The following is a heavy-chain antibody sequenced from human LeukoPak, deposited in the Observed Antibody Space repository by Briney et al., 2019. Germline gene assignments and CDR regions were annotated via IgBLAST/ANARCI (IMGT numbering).Heavy chain of an antibody. Sequence: PGGSLRLSCAASGFTFSSYWMSWVRQAPGKGLEWVGRIRSKTDGGKTDYAAPVKGRFTISRDDSKNTLYLQMDSLKTEDTAVYYCTIPASGYSYGVLDSWGQGALVTVSS. V-gene: IGHV3-15*01. CDR1: GFTFSSYW. J-gene: IGHJ4*02. D-gene: IGHD5-18*01. CDR3: TIPASGYSYGVLDS. CDR2: IRSKTDGGKT.